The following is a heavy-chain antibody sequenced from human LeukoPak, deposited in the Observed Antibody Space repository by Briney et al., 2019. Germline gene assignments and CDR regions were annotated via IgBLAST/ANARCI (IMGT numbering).Heavy chain of an antibody. V-gene: IGHV4-4*07. CDR2: ISSSGST. J-gene: IGHJ3*02. CDR3: ARGPYSYDSSCAFDI. Sequence: SETLSLTCTVSGGSISSYYWSWIRQPAGKGLEWIGRISSSGSTNYNPSLKSRVTISVDTSKNQFSLKLSSVTAADTAVYFCARGPYSYDSSCAFDIWGQGTMVTVSS. CDR1: GGSISSYY. D-gene: IGHD3-22*01.